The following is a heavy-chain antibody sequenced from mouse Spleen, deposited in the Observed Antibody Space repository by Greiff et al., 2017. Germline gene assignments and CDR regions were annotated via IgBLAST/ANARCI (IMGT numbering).Heavy chain of an antibody. Sequence: QVQLQQPGAELVKPGASVKLSCKASGYTFTSYWMQWVKQRPGQGLEWIGEIDPSDSYTNYNQKFKGKATLTVDTSSSTAYMQLSSLTSEDSAVYYCAREGTMIRIFAYWGQGTLVTVSA. V-gene: IGHV1-50*01. D-gene: IGHD2-4*01. CDR3: AREGTMIRIFAY. CDR1: GYTFTSYW. J-gene: IGHJ3*01. CDR2: IDPSDSYT.